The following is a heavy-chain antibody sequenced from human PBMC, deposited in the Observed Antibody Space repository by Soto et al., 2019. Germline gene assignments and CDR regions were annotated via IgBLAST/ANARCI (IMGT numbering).Heavy chain of an antibody. CDR3: ARAKAPLYSSSWYWFDP. V-gene: IGHV4-59*08. Sequence: SETLSLTCTLSGRSISSYYWSWIRQPPGKGLEWIGYIYYSGSTNYNPSLKSRVTISVDTSKNQFSLKLSSVTAADTAVYYCARAKAPLYSSSWYWFDPRGQGTLVTVS. J-gene: IGHJ5*02. CDR1: GRSISSYY. D-gene: IGHD6-13*01. CDR2: IYYSGST.